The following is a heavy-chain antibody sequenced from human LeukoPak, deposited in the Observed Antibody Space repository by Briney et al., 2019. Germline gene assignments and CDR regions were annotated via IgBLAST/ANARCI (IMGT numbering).Heavy chain of an antibody. CDR1: GYTFTSYY. J-gene: IGHJ6*03. Sequence: ASVKVSCKASGYTFTSYYMHWVRQAPGQGLEWMGIINPSGGSTSYAQKFQGRVTMTRDTSTSTVYMELSSLRSEDTAVYYCARGIVVVPAGHYYYYMDVWGKGTTVTVSS. CDR3: ARGIVVVPAGHYYYYMDV. CDR2: INPSGGST. V-gene: IGHV1-46*01. D-gene: IGHD2-2*01.